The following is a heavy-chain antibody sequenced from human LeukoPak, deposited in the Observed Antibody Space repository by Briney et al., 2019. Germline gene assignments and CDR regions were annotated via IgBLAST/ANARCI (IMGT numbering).Heavy chain of an antibody. D-gene: IGHD2-2*01. V-gene: IGHV3-9*01. CDR1: GFTFSSYA. Sequence: GGSLRLSCAASGFTFSSYAMSWVRQAPGKGLEWVSGISWNSGSIGYADSVKGRFTISRDNAKNSLYLQMNSLRAEDTALYYCAKGFSTSPLRYYYYYGMDVWGQGTTVTVSS. CDR3: AKGFSTSPLRYYYYYGMDV. J-gene: IGHJ6*02. CDR2: ISWNSGSI.